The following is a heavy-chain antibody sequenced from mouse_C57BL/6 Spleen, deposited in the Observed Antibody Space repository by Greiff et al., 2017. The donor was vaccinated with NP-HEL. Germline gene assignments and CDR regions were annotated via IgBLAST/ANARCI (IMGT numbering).Heavy chain of an antibody. CDR1: GYTFTSYW. CDR2: IHPSSGST. D-gene: IGHD2-12*01. V-gene: IGHV1-64*01. CDR3: ARSGPTIATGGFAY. J-gene: IGHJ3*01. Sequence: QVQLQQPGAELVKPGASVKLSCKASGYTFTSYWMHWVKQRPGQGLEWIGMIHPSSGSTNYNEKFKSKATLTVDKSSSTAYMQLSSLTSEDSAVYYCARSGPTIATGGFAYWGQGTLVTVSA.